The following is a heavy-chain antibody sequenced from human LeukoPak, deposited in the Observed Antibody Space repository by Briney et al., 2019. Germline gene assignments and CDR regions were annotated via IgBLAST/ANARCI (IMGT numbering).Heavy chain of an antibody. D-gene: IGHD2-15*01. CDR2: IDPSDSYT. V-gene: IGHV5-10-1*01. J-gene: IGHJ5*02. CDR1: GYSLTSYW. Sequence: GESILITCKGSGYSLTSYWISWVRQMPGKGLEWMGRIDPSDSYTNYSPSFQGHVTISADKSISTAYLQWSSLKASDTAMYYCARHAAFGVVVAATPNWFDPWGQRALFTVFS. CDR3: ARHAAFGVVVAATPNWFDP.